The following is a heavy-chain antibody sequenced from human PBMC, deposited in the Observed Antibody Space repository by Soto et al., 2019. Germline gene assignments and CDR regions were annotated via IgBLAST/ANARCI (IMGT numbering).Heavy chain of an antibody. CDR2: IYYSGST. J-gene: IGHJ4*02. CDR3: ARIRGGHSYGYDVPYYFDY. V-gene: IGHV4-61*01. CDR1: GGSVSSGSYY. D-gene: IGHD5-18*01. Sequence: SETLSLTCTVSGGSVSSGSYYWSWIRQPPGKGLEWIGYIYYSGSTNYNPSLKSRVTISVDTSKNQFSLKLSSVTAADTAVYYCARIRGGHSYGYDVPYYFDYWGQGTPVNV.